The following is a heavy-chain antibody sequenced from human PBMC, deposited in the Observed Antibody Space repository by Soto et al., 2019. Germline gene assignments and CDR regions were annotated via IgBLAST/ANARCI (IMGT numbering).Heavy chain of an antibody. CDR1: GYTFTSYY. CDR3: ARAGTSDYVFAFDI. J-gene: IGHJ3*02. Sequence: ASVKVSCKASGYTFTSYYMHWVRQAPGQGLEWMGIINPSGGSTSYAQKFQGWVTMTRDTSISTAYMELSRLRSDDTAVYYCARAGTSDYVFAFDIWGQGTMVTVSS. V-gene: IGHV1-46*01. CDR2: INPSGGST. D-gene: IGHD4-17*01.